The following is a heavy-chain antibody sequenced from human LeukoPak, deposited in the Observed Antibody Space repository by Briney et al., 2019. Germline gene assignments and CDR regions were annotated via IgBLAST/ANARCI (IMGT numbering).Heavy chain of an antibody. CDR3: ARGQGRAAWDY. D-gene: IGHD2-15*01. Sequence: GGSVRVSCKASGGTFSSYAISWVRQAPGQGLEWMGGIIPIFGTANYTQKFQGRVTITADESTSTAYMELSSLRSEDTAVYYCARGQGRAAWDYWGQGTLVTVSS. J-gene: IGHJ4*02. V-gene: IGHV1-69*13. CDR2: IIPIFGTA. CDR1: GGTFSSYA.